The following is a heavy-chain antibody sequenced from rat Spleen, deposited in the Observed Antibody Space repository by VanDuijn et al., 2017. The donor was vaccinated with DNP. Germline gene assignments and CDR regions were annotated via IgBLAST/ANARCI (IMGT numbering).Heavy chain of an antibody. CDR1: GFTFSNYD. Sequence: EVQLVESGGGLVQPGRSLKLSCAASGFTFSNYDMAWVRQAPPKGLEWVAAISTSGGSTYYRDSVKGRFTVSRDNAKSTLYLQMDSLRSEDTATYYCASPKLGDYWGQGVMVTVSS. CDR2: ISTSGGST. CDR3: ASPKLGDY. D-gene: IGHD3-4*01. V-gene: IGHV5-25*01. J-gene: IGHJ2*01.